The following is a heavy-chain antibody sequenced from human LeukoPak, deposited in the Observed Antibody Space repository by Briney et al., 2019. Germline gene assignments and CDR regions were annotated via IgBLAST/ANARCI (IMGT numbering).Heavy chain of an antibody. CDR3: AATYGSGYFDY. V-gene: IGHV3-53*01. CDR2: IYTGGNT. D-gene: IGHD3-10*01. J-gene: IGHJ4*02. Sequence: GGSLRLSCAASGFTVSSNYMSWVRQAPGKGLEWVSIIYTGGNTYYADSVKGRFTISRDNSKNTLYLQMNSLRAEDTAVYYCAATYGSGYFDYWGQGTLVTVSS. CDR1: GFTVSSNY.